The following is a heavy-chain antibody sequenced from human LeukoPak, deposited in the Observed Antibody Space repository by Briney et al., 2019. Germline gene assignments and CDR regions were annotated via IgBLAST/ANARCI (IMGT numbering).Heavy chain of an antibody. CDR2: IYSGGST. CDR3: ARGSFGMVRGVIEY. CDR1: GFTVSSNY. Sequence: GGSLRLSCAAYGFTVSSNYMSWVRQAPGKGLEWVSVIYSGGSTYYADSVKGRFTISRDNSKNTLYLQMNSLRAEDTAVYYCARGSFGMVRGVIEYWGQGTLVTVSS. V-gene: IGHV3-66*01. D-gene: IGHD3-10*01. J-gene: IGHJ4*02.